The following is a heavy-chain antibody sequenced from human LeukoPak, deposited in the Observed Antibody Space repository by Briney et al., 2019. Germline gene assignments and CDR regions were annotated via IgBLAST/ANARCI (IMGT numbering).Heavy chain of an antibody. Sequence: SETLSLTCTVSGGSISSSSYYWGWIRQPPGKGLEWIGSIYYSGSTYYNPSLKSRVTISVDTSKNQFSLKLSSVTAADTAVYYCARGDGTYWYFDLWGRGTLVTVSS. V-gene: IGHV4-39*01. D-gene: IGHD1-1*01. CDR1: GGSISSSSYY. CDR3: ARGDGTYWYFDL. J-gene: IGHJ2*01. CDR2: IYYSGST.